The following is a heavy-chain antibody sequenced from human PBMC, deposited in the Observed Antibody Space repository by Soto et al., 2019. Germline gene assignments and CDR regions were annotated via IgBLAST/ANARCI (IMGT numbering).Heavy chain of an antibody. CDR2: IKQDGSEK. V-gene: IGHV3-7*01. J-gene: IGHJ4*02. CDR1: GFTLSTSW. D-gene: IGHD6-13*01. CDR3: GTADRGTAAGGTVQ. Sequence: EVQVVESGGGLVQPGGSLRLSCAASGFTLSTSWMTWVRQAPGKGLEWVANIKQDGSEKYYVDTVKGRFTVSRDNAKTSLYLKMNSLRAEDTAVYYCGTADRGTAAGGTVQWGQGTLVSVSS.